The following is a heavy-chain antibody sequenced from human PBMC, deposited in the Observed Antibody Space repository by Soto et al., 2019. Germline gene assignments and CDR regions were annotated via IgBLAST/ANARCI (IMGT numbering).Heavy chain of an antibody. Sequence: SETLSLTCSVSGESISSGGYYWSWIRHLPGKGLEWIGYIYYNPSLKSRVSISMDTSENHFAMRLTSVTAADTAMYYCARLEMATIILDAFDIWGQGTTVTVSS. J-gene: IGHJ3*02. V-gene: IGHV4-31*03. CDR3: ARLEMATIILDAFDI. CDR1: GESISSGGYY. D-gene: IGHD5-12*01. CDR2: IYY.